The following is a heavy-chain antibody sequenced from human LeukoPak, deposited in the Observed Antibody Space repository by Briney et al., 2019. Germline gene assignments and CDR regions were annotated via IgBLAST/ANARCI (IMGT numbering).Heavy chain of an antibody. CDR3: ARGVAVIATLYYFDY. Sequence: SETLSLTCAVYGGSFSGYYWSWIRQPPGKRLEWIGEINHSGSTNYNPSLKSRVTISVDTSKNQFSLKLSSVTAADTAVYYCARGVAVIATLYYFDYWGQGTLVTVSS. CDR1: GGSFSGYY. CDR2: INHSGST. D-gene: IGHD2-21*01. V-gene: IGHV4-34*01. J-gene: IGHJ4*02.